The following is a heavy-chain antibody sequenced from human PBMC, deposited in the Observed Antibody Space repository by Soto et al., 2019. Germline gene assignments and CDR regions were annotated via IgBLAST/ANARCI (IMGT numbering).Heavy chain of an antibody. CDR3: ARDPRRTRGWHFDL. CDR1: GGSISTSDYY. CDR2: VYFSGDT. D-gene: IGHD3-10*01. V-gene: IGHV4-31*03. Sequence: QVQLRESGPGLVRPSQTLSLTCTVSGGSISTSDYYWSWIRQHPVRGLEWIGYVYFSGDTFYNTSLESRVVISVDTSENRFSLKLTSVTAADTAVYYCARDPRRTRGWHFDLWGRGTLVTVSS. J-gene: IGHJ2*01.